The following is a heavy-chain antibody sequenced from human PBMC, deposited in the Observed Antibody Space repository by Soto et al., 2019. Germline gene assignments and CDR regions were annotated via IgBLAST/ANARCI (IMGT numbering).Heavy chain of an antibody. CDR3: AKDSLRIYDFWSGTGNWFDP. D-gene: IGHD3-3*01. J-gene: IGHJ5*02. CDR2: ISGSAGST. CDR1: GFTFPSYG. V-gene: IGHV3-23*01. Sequence: EVQLLESGGGLVQPGGSLRLSCAASGFTFPSYGMTWVRQSPGKGLEWVSSISGSAGSTYYADFVKGRFNISRDNSKNTVYLQINSLRAEDTAVYYCAKDSLRIYDFWSGTGNWFDPWGQGTLVTVSS.